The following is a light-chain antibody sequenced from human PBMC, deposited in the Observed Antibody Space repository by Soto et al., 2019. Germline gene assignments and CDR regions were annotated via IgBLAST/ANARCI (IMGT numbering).Light chain of an antibody. CDR2: AAS. CDR1: QGISNY. Sequence: DIQMTQSPSSLSASVGDRVTITCRASQGISNYLAWYQQKPGKVPKLMIYAASTLQSGVPSRFSGSGSGTDSTLTISSLPHEDVSTYYCQKYNSAPLTFGGGTKVEIK. J-gene: IGKJ4*01. V-gene: IGKV1-27*01. CDR3: QKYNSAPLT.